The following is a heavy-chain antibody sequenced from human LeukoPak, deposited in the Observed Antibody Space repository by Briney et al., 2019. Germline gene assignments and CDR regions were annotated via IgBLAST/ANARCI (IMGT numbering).Heavy chain of an antibody. CDR3: GRQDKNSAAIDY. CDR2: ISPNSGDK. CDR1: GYTFTGYY. Sequence: ASVKVSCKASGYTFTGYYMHWVRQAPGQVLEWMGWISPNSGDKKYAQKFQGRVTMTRDTSISTAYMELSRLRSDDTAVYYCGRQDKNSAAIDYWGQGTLVTVSS. D-gene: IGHD2-21*01. J-gene: IGHJ4*02. V-gene: IGHV1-2*02.